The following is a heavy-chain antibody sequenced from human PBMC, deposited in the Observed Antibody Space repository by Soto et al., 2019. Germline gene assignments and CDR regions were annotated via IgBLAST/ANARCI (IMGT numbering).Heavy chain of an antibody. CDR3: AGSGYYHNSGMDV. D-gene: IGHD3-22*01. CDR2: IYYSGST. Sequence: SETLSLTCAVSGDSVSSRFWGWIRQPPGKGLEWIGSIYYSGSTYYNPSLKSRVTISVDTSKNQFSLKLSSVTAADTAVYYCAGSGYYHNSGMDVWGQGTTVTVSS. CDR1: GDSVSSRF. V-gene: IGHV4-38-2*01. J-gene: IGHJ6*02.